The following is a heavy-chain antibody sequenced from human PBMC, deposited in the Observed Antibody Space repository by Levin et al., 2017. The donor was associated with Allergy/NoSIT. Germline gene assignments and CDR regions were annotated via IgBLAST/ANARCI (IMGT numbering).Heavy chain of an antibody. J-gene: IGHJ6*02. D-gene: IGHD2-2*01. CDR1: GFTFSSYA. V-gene: IGHV3-23*01. CDR2: ISGSGGST. Sequence: GASVKVSCAASGFTFSSYAMSWVRQAPGKGLEWVSAISGSGGSTYYADSVKGRFTISRDNSKNTLYLQMNSLRAEDTAVYYCAKSGSTSCYPCYYYGMDVWGQGTTVTVSS. CDR3: AKSGSTSCYPCYYYGMDV.